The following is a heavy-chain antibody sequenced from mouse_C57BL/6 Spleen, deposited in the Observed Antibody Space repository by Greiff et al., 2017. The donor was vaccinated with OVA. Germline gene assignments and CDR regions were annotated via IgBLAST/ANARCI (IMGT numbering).Heavy chain of an antibody. J-gene: IGHJ3*01. D-gene: IGHD2-3*01. CDR1: GFTFSDYY. CDR3: ARDEGYYPY. CDR2: INYDGSST. Sequence: EVQRVESEGGLVQPGSSLKLSCTASGFTFSDYYMAWVRQVPEKGLEWVANINYDGSSTYYLDSLKSRFIISRDNAKNILYLQMSSLKSEDTATYYCARDEGYYPYWGQGTLVTVSA. V-gene: IGHV5-16*01.